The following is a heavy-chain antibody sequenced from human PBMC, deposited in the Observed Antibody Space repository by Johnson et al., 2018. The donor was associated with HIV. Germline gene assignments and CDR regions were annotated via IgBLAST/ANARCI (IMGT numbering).Heavy chain of an antibody. J-gene: IGHJ3*02. CDR3: ARESRSTGVIRGGAFDI. D-gene: IGHD4-23*01. V-gene: IGHV3-30*04. Sequence: QVQLVESGGGVVQPGRSLRLSCAASGFTFSSYAMHWVRQAPGKGLEWVAVISYDGSNKYYADSVKGRFTISRDNSKNTLYLQMNSLRAEDTAVYYCARESRSTGVIRGGAFDIWGQGTMVTVSS. CDR1: GFTFSSYA. CDR2: ISYDGSNK.